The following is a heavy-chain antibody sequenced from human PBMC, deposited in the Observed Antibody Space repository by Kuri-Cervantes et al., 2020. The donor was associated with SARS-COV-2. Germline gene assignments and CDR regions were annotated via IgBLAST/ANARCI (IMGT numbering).Heavy chain of an antibody. J-gene: IGHJ4*02. CDR3: AKDMRGTRTYFDY. CDR1: GFTFSSYA. CDR2: ISGSGGST. V-gene: IGHV3-23*01. D-gene: IGHD1-7*01. Sequence: GESLKISCAASGFTFSSYAMIWVRQAPGKGLEWVSAISGSGGSTYYADSVKGRFTISRDNSKNTLYLQMNSLRAEDTAVYYCAKDMRGTRTYFDYWGQGTLVTVSS.